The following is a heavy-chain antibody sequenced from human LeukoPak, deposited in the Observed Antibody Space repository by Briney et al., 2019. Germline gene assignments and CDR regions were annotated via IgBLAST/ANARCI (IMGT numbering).Heavy chain of an antibody. Sequence: GGSLRLSCAASGFTFSSYDMSWVRQAPGKGLEWVSVIYSGGSTYYADSVKGRFTISRDNSKNTLYLQMNSLRAEDTAVYYCARAPSYYGFLDYWGQGTLVTVSS. CDR3: ARAPSYYGFLDY. CDR1: GFTFSSYD. V-gene: IGHV3-53*01. J-gene: IGHJ4*02. CDR2: IYSGGST. D-gene: IGHD3-10*01.